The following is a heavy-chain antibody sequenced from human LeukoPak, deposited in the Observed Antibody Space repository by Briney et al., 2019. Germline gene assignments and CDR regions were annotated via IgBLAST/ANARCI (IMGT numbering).Heavy chain of an antibody. D-gene: IGHD3-22*01. CDR1: GYTFTSYG. Sequence: GASVKVSCKASGYTFTSYGISWVRQAPGQGLEWMGWISAYNGNTNYAQKLQGRVTMTTDTSTSTAYMELRSLRSDDTAVYYCARSLGDDSSGYYGDYWGQGALVTVSS. CDR2: ISAYNGNT. V-gene: IGHV1-18*01. CDR3: ARSLGDDSSGYYGDY. J-gene: IGHJ4*02.